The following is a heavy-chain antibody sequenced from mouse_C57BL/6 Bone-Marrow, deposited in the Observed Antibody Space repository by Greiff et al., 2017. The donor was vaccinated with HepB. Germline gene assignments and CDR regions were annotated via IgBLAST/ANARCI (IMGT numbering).Heavy chain of an antibody. CDR2: ISSGGSYT. CDR1: GFTFSSYG. Sequence: EVMLVESGVDLVKPGGSLKLSCAASGFTFSSYGMSWVRQTPDKRLEWVATISSGGSYTYYPDSVKGRFTISRDNAKNTLYLQMSSLKSEDTAMYYCARQRYRYAMDYWGQGTSVTVSS. J-gene: IGHJ4*01. CDR3: ARQRYRYAMDY. V-gene: IGHV5-6*01. D-gene: IGHD1-1*01.